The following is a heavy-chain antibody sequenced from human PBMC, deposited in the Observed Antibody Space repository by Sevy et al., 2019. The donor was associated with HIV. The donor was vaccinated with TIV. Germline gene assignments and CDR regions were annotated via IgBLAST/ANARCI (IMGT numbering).Heavy chain of an antibody. Sequence: ASVKVSCKVSGYTLTELSMHWVRQAPGKGLEWMGGFDPEDGETIYAQKFQGRVTMTEDKSTDTSYMELSSLISEDTAVYYCATSRGDRRAARPGRLGIPEYFQHWGQGTLVTVSS. V-gene: IGHV1-24*01. CDR3: ATSRGDRRAARPGRLGIPEYFQH. CDR1: GYTLTELS. J-gene: IGHJ1*01. CDR2: FDPEDGET. D-gene: IGHD6-6*01.